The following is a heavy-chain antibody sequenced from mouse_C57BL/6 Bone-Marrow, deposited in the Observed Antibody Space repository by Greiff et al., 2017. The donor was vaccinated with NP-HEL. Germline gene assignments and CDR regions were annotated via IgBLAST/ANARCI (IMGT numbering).Heavy chain of an antibody. J-gene: IGHJ2*01. V-gene: IGHV1-18*01. CDR2: INPNNGGT. Sequence: VQLQQSGPELVKPGASVKIPCKASGYTFTDYNMDWVKQSHGKSLEWIGDINPNNGGTIYNQKFKGKATLTVDKSSSTAYMELRSLTSEDTAVYYCARRGIHYGNPYYFDYWGQGTTLTVSS. D-gene: IGHD2-1*01. CDR3: ARRGIHYGNPYYFDY. CDR1: GYTFTDYN.